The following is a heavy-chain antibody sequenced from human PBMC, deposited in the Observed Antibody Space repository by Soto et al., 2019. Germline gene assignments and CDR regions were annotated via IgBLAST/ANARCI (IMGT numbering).Heavy chain of an antibody. J-gene: IGHJ6*02. V-gene: IGHV5-51*01. CDR2: IYPGDSDT. D-gene: IGHD5-18*01. CDR3: ARLQLGPSVYYYGMDV. Sequence: PGESLKISCKGSGYSFTSYWIGWVRQMPGKGLEWMGIIYPGDSDTRYSPSFQGQVTISADKSISTAYLQWSSLKASDTAMYYCARLQLGPSVYYYGMDVWGQGTTVTVSS. CDR1: GYSFTSYW.